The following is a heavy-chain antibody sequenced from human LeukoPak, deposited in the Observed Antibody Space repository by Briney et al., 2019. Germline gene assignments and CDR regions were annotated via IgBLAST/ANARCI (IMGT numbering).Heavy chain of an antibody. D-gene: IGHD2-2*03. J-gene: IGHJ3*02. Sequence: ASVKVSCKASGYRFTSYGISWVRQAPGQGLEWMGWISAYNVNTNNAQKLQGRVTMTTDTSTSTAYMELRSLRSDDTAVYYCARDGYCSSTSCHGTHDAFDIWGQGTMVTVSS. CDR2: ISAYNVNT. CDR1: GYRFTSYG. CDR3: ARDGYCSSTSCHGTHDAFDI. V-gene: IGHV1-18*01.